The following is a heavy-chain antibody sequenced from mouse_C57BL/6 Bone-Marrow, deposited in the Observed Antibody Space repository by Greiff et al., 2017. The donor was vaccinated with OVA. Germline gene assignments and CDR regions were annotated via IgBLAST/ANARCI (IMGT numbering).Heavy chain of an antibody. CDR2: IRNKANGYTT. Sequence: EVKVEESGGGLVQPGGSLSLSCAASGFTFTDYYMSWVRQPPGKALEWLGFIRNKANGYTTEYSASVKGRFTISRDNSQSILYLQMNALRAEDSATYYCARYDYGSSYGAMDYWGQGTSVTVSS. CDR3: ARYDYGSSYGAMDY. J-gene: IGHJ4*01. V-gene: IGHV7-3*01. D-gene: IGHD1-1*01. CDR1: GFTFTDYY.